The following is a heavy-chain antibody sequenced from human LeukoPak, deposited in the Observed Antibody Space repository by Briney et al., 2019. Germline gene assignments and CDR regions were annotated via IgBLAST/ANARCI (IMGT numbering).Heavy chain of an antibody. J-gene: IGHJ4*02. CDR2: IRYDGSNK. CDR3: AKDKGSSGDY. D-gene: IGHD6-6*01. CDR1: GFTFSTYG. Sequence: GGSLRPSCAASGFTFSTYGMHWVRQAPGKGLEWVAFIRYDGSNKYYADSGKGRFTISRDNSKNTLYLQINSLRPEDTAVYYCAKDKGSSGDYWGQGTLVTVSS. V-gene: IGHV3-30*02.